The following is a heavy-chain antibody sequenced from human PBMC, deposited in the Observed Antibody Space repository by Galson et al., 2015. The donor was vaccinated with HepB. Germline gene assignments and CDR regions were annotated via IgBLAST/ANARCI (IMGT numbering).Heavy chain of an antibody. J-gene: IGHJ6*02. CDR1: GDSVSSNSAA. CDR2: THYRSRWYN. V-gene: IGHV6-1*01. CDR3: ARVAGTIYFYGLDV. D-gene: IGHD6-13*01. Sequence: CAISGDSVSSNSAAWYWIRQSPSRGLEWLGRTHYRSRWYNDYAVSVKSRITINPDTSKNQFSLQLNSVTPEDTAVYFCARVAGTIYFYGLDVWGQGTTVTVSS.